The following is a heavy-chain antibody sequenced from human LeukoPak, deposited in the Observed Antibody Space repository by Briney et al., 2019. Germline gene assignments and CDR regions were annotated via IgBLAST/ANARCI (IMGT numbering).Heavy chain of an antibody. CDR2: INPSGGST. J-gene: IGHJ4*02. D-gene: IGHD5-18*01. CDR1: GYTFTSYY. V-gene: IGHV1-46*01. Sequence: ASVKVSCKASGYTFTSYYMHWVRQAPGQGLEWMGIINPSGGSTSYAQKFQGRVTMTRDMSTSTVYMELSSLRSEDTAVYYCARGGYSYGYPPSGEFDYWGQGTLVTVSS. CDR3: ARGGYSYGYPPSGEFDY.